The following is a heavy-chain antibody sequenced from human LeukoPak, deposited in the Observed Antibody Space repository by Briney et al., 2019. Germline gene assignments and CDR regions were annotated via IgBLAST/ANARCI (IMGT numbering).Heavy chain of an antibody. CDR1: GGSISSYY. J-gene: IGHJ5*02. CDR2: IYYSGST. V-gene: IGHV4-59*08. D-gene: IGHD4-17*01. CDR3: ARLSDYRDWFDP. Sequence: SETLSLTCTVSGGSISSYYWSWIRQPPGKGLEWIGYIYYSGSTNYNPSLKSRVTISVDTSENQFSLKLSSVTAADTAVYYCARLSDYRDWFDPWGQGTLVTVSS.